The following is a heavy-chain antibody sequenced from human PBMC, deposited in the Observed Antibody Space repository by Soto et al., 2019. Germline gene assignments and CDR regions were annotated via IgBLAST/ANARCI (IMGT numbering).Heavy chain of an antibody. D-gene: IGHD6-19*01. V-gene: IGHV4-4*02. CDR3: TRVARFGIKQWLTH. Sequence: PSETLSLTCAFSGASISSGNWWSWVRQSPGKGLEWLGEIYHSGSTNHNPSLKSRVTISVDKSRNQFSLKLSSMTAADTAVYYCTRVARFGIKQWLTHWGQGTLVTVSS. J-gene: IGHJ4*02. CDR1: GASISSGNW. CDR2: IYHSGST.